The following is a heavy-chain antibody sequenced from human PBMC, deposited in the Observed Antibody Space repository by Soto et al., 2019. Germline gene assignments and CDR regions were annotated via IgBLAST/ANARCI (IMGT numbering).Heavy chain of an antibody. V-gene: IGHV3-7*03. J-gene: IGHJ5*02. CDR1: GFTFSSYW. CDR3: ARDGPLSSPTSGWFDP. CDR2: IKQDGNER. Sequence: EVQVVASGGGLVQPGGSLRLSCVASGFTFSSYWMSWVRQAPGKGLEWVANIKQDGNERHYMDSVKGRFTISRDNAKNSLDLIMNSLKTEDTAMYYCARDGPLSSPTSGWFDPWGQGTLVIVSS. D-gene: IGHD2-2*01.